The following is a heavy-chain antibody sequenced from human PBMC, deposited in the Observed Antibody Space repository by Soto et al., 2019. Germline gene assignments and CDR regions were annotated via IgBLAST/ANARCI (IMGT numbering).Heavy chain of an antibody. D-gene: IGHD5-18*01. J-gene: IGHJ5*02. CDR2: ISAYNGNT. CDR3: ARDDRYSPNWFDP. Sequence: ASVKVSCKASGYTFTSYGISWVRQAPGQGLEWMGWISAYNGNTNYAQKLQGRVTMTTDTSTSKAYMELRSLGSDDTAVYYCARDDRYSPNWFDPWGQGTLVTVSS. CDR1: GYTFTSYG. V-gene: IGHV1-18*01.